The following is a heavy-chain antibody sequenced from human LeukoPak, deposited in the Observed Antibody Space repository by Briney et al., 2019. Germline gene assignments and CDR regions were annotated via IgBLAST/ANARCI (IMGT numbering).Heavy chain of an antibody. Sequence: PSETLSLTCTVSGGSISSYYWSWIRQPAGKGLEWIGRIYTSGSTNYNPSLKSRVTMSVNTSKNQFSLKLSSVTAADTAVYYCARFVVPAAPGYFVLWGRGSQVTVSS. CDR3: ARFVVPAAPGYFVL. CDR2: IYTSGST. J-gene: IGHJ2*01. D-gene: IGHD2-2*01. CDR1: GGSISSYY. V-gene: IGHV4-4*07.